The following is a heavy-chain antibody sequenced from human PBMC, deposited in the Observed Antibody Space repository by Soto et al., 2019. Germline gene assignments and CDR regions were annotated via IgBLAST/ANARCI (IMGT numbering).Heavy chain of an antibody. V-gene: IGHV1-2*04. D-gene: IGHD6-6*01. CDR2: INPNSGGT. CDR1: GYTFTGYY. Sequence: ASVKVSCKASGYTFTGYYMHWVRQAPGQGLEWMGWINPNSGGTNYAQKFQGWVTMTRDTSISTAYMELSRLRSDDTAVYYCAVLISSSSSYYYYGMDVWGQGTTVTVSS. J-gene: IGHJ6*02. CDR3: AVLISSSSSYYYYGMDV.